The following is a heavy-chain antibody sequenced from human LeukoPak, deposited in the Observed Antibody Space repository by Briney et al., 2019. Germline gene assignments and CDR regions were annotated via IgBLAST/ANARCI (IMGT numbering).Heavy chain of an antibody. J-gene: IGHJ3*02. V-gene: IGHV4-34*01. Sequence: SETLSLTCAVYGGSFSGYYWSWIRQPPGKGLEWIGEINHSGSTNYNPSLKSRVTISVDTSKNQFSLKLSSVTAADTAVYYCARGCLRCPSLAAFDIWGQGTMVTVSS. CDR2: INHSGST. D-gene: IGHD4-17*01. CDR3: ARGCLRCPSLAAFDI. CDR1: GGSFSGYY.